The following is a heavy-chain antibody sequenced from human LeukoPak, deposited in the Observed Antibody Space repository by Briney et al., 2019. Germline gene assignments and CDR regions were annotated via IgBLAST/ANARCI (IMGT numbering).Heavy chain of an antibody. CDR1: VYNFTAYY. CDR3: ARLWFGREGRLLDY. CDR2: INPNSTGG. D-gene: IGHD3-10*01. Sequence: ASGKVSCKAAVYNFTAYYIYWVRQAPGQGLWLMGWINPNSTGGDYAQNFHGRVTMTTDTSIRTAYMELNRLRSRDPALDYCARLWFGREGRLLDYGGQGPLVPVP. J-gene: IGHJ4*02. V-gene: IGHV1-2*02.